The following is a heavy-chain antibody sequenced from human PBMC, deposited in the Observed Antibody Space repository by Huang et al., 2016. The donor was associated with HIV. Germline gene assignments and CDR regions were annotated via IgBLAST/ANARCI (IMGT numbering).Heavy chain of an antibody. V-gene: IGHV3-43*01. Sequence: MELVESGGAVVQPGRSLRLSCAVSGFPFDDYTMHWVRNVLGKSMEWVSLINWNRVKLHYSVTFKVRFIITRDNSKNSLYRQLNNLTTDDTAFYYCAKATGYWGSHFDAWGHGTLVTVSS. CDR2: INWNRVKL. CDR3: AKATGYWGSHFDA. D-gene: IGHD2-8*02. CDR1: GFPFDDYT. J-gene: IGHJ4*01.